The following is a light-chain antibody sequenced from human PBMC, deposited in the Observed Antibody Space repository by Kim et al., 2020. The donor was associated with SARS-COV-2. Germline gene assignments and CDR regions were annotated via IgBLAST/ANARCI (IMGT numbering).Light chain of an antibody. V-gene: IGLV3-21*04. Sequence: PGKTARIPCGGNNIGSKSVHCYQQTPGQAPVLVIYYDSDRPSGIPERFSGSNSGNTATLTISRVEAGDEADYYCQVWDRSSDHPVFGGGTQLTVL. CDR2: YDS. J-gene: IGLJ3*02. CDR3: QVWDRSSDHPV. CDR1: NIGSKS.